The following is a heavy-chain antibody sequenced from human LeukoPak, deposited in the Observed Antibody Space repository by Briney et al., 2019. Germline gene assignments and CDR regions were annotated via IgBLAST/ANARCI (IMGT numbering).Heavy chain of an antibody. CDR1: GFPFSSYA. V-gene: IGHV3-23*01. D-gene: IGHD1-14*01. CDR2: ISGSGGST. CDR3: AKDPTTEGYFDY. J-gene: IGHJ4*02. Sequence: GGSLRLSCAASGFPFSSYAMSWVRPAPGKGLGWVSAISGSGGSTYYADSVKGRFTISRDNSKNTLYLQMNSLRAEDTAVYYCAKDPTTEGYFDYWGQGTLVTVSS.